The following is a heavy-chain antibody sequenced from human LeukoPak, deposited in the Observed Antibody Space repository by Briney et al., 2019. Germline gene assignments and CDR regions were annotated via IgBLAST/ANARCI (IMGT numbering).Heavy chain of an antibody. CDR1: GGSVSSGSHY. D-gene: IGHD5-18*01. Sequence: SETLSLTCTVSGGSVSSGSHYWSWIRQPPGKGLEWIGYIYYSGSTNYNPSLKSRVTISVDTSKNQFSLKLSSVTAADAAVYYCARGTRGYSYGYVAYWGQGTLVTVSS. J-gene: IGHJ4*02. CDR2: IYYSGST. CDR3: ARGTRGYSYGYVAY. V-gene: IGHV4-61*01.